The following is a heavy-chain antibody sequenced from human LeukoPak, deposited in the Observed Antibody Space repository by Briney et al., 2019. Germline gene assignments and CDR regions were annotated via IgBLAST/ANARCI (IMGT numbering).Heavy chain of an antibody. CDR3: ARGERIFGVVGDIDV. CDR2: INTNTGNP. J-gene: IGHJ6*03. D-gene: IGHD3-3*01. V-gene: IGHV7-4-1*02. CDR1: GYTFTNYA. Sequence: ASVKVSCKASGYTFTNYAMNWVRQAPGQGLEWMGWINTNTGNPTYAQGFTGRFVFSLDTSVSTAYLQISSLKAEDTAVYYCARGERIFGVVGDIDVWGKGTTVTVSS.